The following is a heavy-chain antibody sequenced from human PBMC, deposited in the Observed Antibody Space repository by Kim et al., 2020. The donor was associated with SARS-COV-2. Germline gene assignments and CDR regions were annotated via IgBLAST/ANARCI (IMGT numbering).Heavy chain of an antibody. CDR3: ASALGH. V-gene: IGHV4-4*07. CDR2: YTSGRT. J-gene: IGHJ4*02. Sequence: YTSGRTNYSPSLLSRVTMSGDMSKNQFSLKLSSVTTADTAVYYCASALGHWGQGTLVTVSS. D-gene: IGHD3-16*02.